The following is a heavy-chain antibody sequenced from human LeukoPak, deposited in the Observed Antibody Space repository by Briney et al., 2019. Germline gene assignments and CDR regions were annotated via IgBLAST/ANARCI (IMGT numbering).Heavy chain of an antibody. CDR3: ASVDSYGLLGYYYMDV. CDR1: GGSISSSSYY. Sequence: PSETLSLTCTVSGGSISSSSYYWGWIRQPPGKGLEWIGSIYYSGSTYYNPSLKSRVTISVDTSKNQFSLKLSSVTAADTAVYYCASVDSYGLLGYYYMDVWGKGTTVTVSS. CDR2: IYYSGST. V-gene: IGHV4-39*01. J-gene: IGHJ6*03. D-gene: IGHD5-18*01.